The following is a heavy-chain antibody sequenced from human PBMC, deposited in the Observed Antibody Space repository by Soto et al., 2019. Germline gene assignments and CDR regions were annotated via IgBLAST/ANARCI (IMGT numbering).Heavy chain of an antibody. V-gene: IGHV1-2*02. Sequence: ASVKVSCKASGYTFTGYYMHWVRQAPGQGLEWMGWINPNSGGTNYAQKFQGRVTMTRDTSISTAYMELSRLRSDGTAVYYCARDIVPDTFTAYFDYWGQGTPVTVSS. D-gene: IGHD2-2*01. CDR3: ARDIVPDTFTAYFDY. CDR1: GYTFTGYY. J-gene: IGHJ4*02. CDR2: INPNSGGT.